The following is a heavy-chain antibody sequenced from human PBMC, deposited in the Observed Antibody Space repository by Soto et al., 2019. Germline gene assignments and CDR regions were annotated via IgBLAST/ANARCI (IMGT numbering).Heavy chain of an antibody. J-gene: IGHJ4*02. V-gene: IGHV3-15*01. D-gene: IGHD3-22*01. CDR3: TTAPSYYYDSSGHFYDVGCH. CDR2: IKSKTDGGTT. CDR1: GFTFTNAW. Sequence: GGSLRLSCAASGFTFTNAWMNWVRQAPGKGLEWVGRIKSKTDGGTTDYAAPVKGRFTILRDDSKNTLYVQMNSLKTEDTAAYYCTTAPSYYYDSSGHFYDVGCHWGQGTLVTVSS.